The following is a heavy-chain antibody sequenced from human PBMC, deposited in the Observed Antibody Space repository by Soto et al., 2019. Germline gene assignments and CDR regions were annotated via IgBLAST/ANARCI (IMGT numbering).Heavy chain of an antibody. Sequence: EVQLVGSGGGLVQPGGSLRLSCAASGFTFSTSWMHWVRQAAGKGLVWVSRINSDASTTNYADSVKGRFTISRDNAKNTLYLQMDSLTAEDTAVYYCARGPSGWFGYDYWGQGTLVTVSS. CDR2: INSDASTT. V-gene: IGHV3-74*01. CDR1: GFTFSTSW. J-gene: IGHJ4*02. D-gene: IGHD6-19*01. CDR3: ARGPSGWFGYDY.